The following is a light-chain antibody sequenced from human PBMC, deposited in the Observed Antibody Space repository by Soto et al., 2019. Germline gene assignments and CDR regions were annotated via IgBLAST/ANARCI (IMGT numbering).Light chain of an antibody. CDR2: DAS. J-gene: IGKJ2*03. Sequence: DIQMTQSPSTLSASVGDRVTITCRASHSVSSWLAWYQQKPGKAPKLLIYDASSLENEVSSRFSGSGSGTEFTLTISSLQLEDSATYFCQQYNSYLYSFGQGTKLEIK. CDR1: HSVSSW. CDR3: QQYNSYLYS. V-gene: IGKV1-5*01.